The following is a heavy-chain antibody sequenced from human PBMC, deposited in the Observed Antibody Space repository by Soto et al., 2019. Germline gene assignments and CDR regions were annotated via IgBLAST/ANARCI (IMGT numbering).Heavy chain of an antibody. CDR2: IRSKAYGGTT. V-gene: IGHV3-49*04. J-gene: IGHJ4*02. Sequence: SLRLSCTASGFTFGDYAMSWVRQAPGKGLEWVGFIRSKAYGGTTEYAASVKGRFTISRDDSKSIAYLQMNSLKTEDTAVYYCTAGKLYPSLDFDTWGQGTQVTVSS. CDR3: TAGKLYPSLDFDT. CDR1: GFTFGDYA. D-gene: IGHD2-8*01.